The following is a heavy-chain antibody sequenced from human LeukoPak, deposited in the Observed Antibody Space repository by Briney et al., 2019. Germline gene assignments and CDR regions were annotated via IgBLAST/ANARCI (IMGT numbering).Heavy chain of an antibody. J-gene: IGHJ3*02. CDR3: ARDRVAAADDAFDI. V-gene: IGHV3-48*03. D-gene: IGHD6-13*01. CDR2: ISSSGNTI. Sequence: GGSLRLSCAASGFTFSSYEMNWVRQAPGKGPEWVSYISSSGNTIYYADSEKGRFTISRDNAKNSLYLQMNSLKAEDTAVYYCARDRVAAADDAFDIWGQGTMVTVSS. CDR1: GFTFSSYE.